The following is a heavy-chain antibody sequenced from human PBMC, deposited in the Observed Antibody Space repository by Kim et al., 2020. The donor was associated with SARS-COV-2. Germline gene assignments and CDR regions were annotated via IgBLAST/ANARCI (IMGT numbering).Heavy chain of an antibody. V-gene: IGHV4-39*01. D-gene: IGHD3-16*01. CDR2: IYYSGNT. CDR3: ARRGPFTGFDY. CDR1: GGSISSGDYY. Sequence: SETLSLTCTVSGGSISSGDYYWGWIRQPPGKGLEWIGSIYYSGNTYYNPSLKSRVTISVDTSKNQFSLKLGSVTAADTAVYYCARRGPFTGFDYWGQGTLVTVSS. J-gene: IGHJ4*02.